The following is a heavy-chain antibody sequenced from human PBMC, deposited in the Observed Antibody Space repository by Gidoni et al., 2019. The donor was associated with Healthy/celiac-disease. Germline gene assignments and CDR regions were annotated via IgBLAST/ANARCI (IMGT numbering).Heavy chain of an antibody. CDR2: IRSKADGGTT. Sequence: EVQLVESGGGLVTPGRSLRLSCTASGFTFGDYAMSWFRQAPGKGLEWVGFIRSKADGGTTEYAASVKGRFTISRDDSKSIAYLQMNSLKTEDTAVYYCTRGLYDFWSGPTIGYYMDVWGKGTTVTVSS. CDR3: TRGLYDFWSGPTIGYYMDV. CDR1: GFTFGDYA. J-gene: IGHJ6*03. D-gene: IGHD3-3*01. V-gene: IGHV3-49*05.